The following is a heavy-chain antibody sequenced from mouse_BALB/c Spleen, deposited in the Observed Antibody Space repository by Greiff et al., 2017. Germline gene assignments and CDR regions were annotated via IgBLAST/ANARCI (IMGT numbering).Heavy chain of an antibody. Sequence: DVQLVESGGGLVKLGGSLTISCAASGFTFSSYYMSWVRQTPEKRLELVAAINSNGGSTNYPDTVKGQFTISRDNAKNTLYLQMSSLKSEDTALYYCARQRGRETARELYYFDYWGQGTTLTVSS. CDR3: ARQRGRETARELYYFDY. CDR1: GFTFSSYY. D-gene: IGHD3-2*01. CDR2: INSNGGST. V-gene: IGHV5-6-2*01. J-gene: IGHJ2*01.